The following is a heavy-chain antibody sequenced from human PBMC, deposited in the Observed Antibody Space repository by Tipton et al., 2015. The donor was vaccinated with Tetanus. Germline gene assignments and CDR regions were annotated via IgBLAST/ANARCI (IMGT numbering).Heavy chain of an antibody. CDR2: ISGGGGST. CDR1: GFTFSTYA. J-gene: IGHJ4*02. Sequence: SLRLSCAASGFTFSTYAMSWVRQAPGKGLERVSGISGGGGSTNYADSVKGRFSISRDNSKNTLYLQMNSLRAEDTALYYCAKSLYGGTDYWGQGMPVIVSS. D-gene: IGHD2-2*02. CDR3: AKSLYGGTDY. V-gene: IGHV3-23*01.